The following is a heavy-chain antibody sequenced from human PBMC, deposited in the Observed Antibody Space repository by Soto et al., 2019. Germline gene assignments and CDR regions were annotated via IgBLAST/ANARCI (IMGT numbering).Heavy chain of an antibody. J-gene: IGHJ2*01. CDR1: GGSISSGGYY. CDR3: ANTRYCSGGSCYYWYFDL. Sequence: QVQLQESGPGLVKPSQTLSLTCTVSGGSISSGGYYWSWIRQHPGKGLEWIGYIYYSGSTYYNPSLTSRVTISVDTSKNQFSLKLSSVTAADTAVYYCANTRYCSGGSCYYWYFDLWGRGTLVTVSS. CDR2: IYYSGST. V-gene: IGHV4-31*03. D-gene: IGHD2-15*01.